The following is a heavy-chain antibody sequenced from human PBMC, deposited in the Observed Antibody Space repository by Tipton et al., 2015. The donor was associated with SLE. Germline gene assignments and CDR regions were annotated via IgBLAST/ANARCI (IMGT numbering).Heavy chain of an antibody. CDR1: GFTFSSYS. D-gene: IGHD3-3*01. CDR3: ARDGGRFLGYYYYMDA. J-gene: IGHJ6*03. Sequence: SLRLSCAASGFTFSSYSMHWVRQAPGKGLEWVSSICSSSSYIYYADSVKGRFTISRDNAKNSLYLLMNSLRAEDTAVYYCARDGGRFLGYYYYMDAWGKGTTVTVSS. CDR2: ICSSSSYI. V-gene: IGHV3-21*01.